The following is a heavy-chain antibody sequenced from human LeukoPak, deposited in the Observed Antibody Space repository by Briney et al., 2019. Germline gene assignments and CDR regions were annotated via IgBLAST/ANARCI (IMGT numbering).Heavy chain of an antibody. Sequence: GGSLRLSCAASGFTFSNYWMSWVRQAPGKGLEWLANIRQDGSEKYYVDSAKGRFTISRDNAKNSLYMQMSNLRAEDTAVYFCAREKAGKYIYGPPLDYWGQGTLVTVSS. CDR1: GFTFSNYW. CDR3: AREKAGKYIYGPPLDY. D-gene: IGHD5-18*01. V-gene: IGHV3-7*01. CDR2: IRQDGSEK. J-gene: IGHJ4*02.